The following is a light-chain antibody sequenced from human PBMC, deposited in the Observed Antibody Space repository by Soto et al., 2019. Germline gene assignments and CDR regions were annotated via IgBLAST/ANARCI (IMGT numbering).Light chain of an antibody. CDR1: NRDVGSYNL. Sequence: QSALTQPASVSGSPGQSITIACTGTNRDVGSYNLVSWYQQRPGEAPKLIISEVRNRPSGISYRFTGSKSGNTASLTISGLQAEDEADYYCAAWDDRLNGYVFGGGTQLTVL. CDR3: AAWDDRLNGYV. J-gene: IGLJ7*01. CDR2: EVR. V-gene: IGLV2-14*01.